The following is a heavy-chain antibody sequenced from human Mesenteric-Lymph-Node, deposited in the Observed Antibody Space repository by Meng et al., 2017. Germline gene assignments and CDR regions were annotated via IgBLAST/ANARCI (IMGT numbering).Heavy chain of an antibody. J-gene: IGHJ5*02. CDR2: IYYSGRT. CDR3: ARPIAAAGWFDP. Sequence: DSGPGLLKPSVTLSLPCTVSGGPINSSSSYWGWIRQPPGKGLEWIGSIYYSGRTYYNPSLKSRVTISVDTSKNQFSLKLSSVTAADTAVYYCARPIAAAGWFDPWGQGTLVTVSS. D-gene: IGHD6-13*01. V-gene: IGHV4-39*01. CDR1: GGPINSSSSY.